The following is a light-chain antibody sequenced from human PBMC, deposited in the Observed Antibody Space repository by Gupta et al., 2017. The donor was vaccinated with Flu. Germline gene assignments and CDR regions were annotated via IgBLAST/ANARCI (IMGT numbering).Light chain of an antibody. CDR1: PTNTAGNQ. CDR3: QQRSKWPNT. J-gene: IGKJ4*01. Sequence: PGERAILSCRVSPTNTAGNQLGCYQQKACLPPRLLLSGASTRASGIPARFWGSGSGTDFTLTISSLEPEDFAVYYCQQRSKWPNTFGRGTKVEIK. CDR2: GAS. V-gene: IGKV3-11*01.